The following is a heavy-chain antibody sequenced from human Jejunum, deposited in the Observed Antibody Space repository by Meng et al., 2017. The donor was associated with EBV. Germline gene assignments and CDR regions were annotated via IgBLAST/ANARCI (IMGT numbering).Heavy chain of an antibody. CDR3: AKGGYSYGVIDY. J-gene: IGHJ4*02. D-gene: IGHD5-18*01. CDR1: GFTVSSYG. Sequence: GQLGGSGGGGVQPGRSLRLSCSASGFTVSSYGMYWVRQAPGKGLECVAVISNDERNKYYADSVKGRFIISRDNSKNTLYLQMSSLRAEDTGVYYCAKGGYSYGVIDYWGQGTLVTVSS. V-gene: IGHV3-30*18. CDR2: ISNDERNK.